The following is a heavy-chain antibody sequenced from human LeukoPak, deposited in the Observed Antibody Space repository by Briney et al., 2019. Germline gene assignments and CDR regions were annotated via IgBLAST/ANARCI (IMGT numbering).Heavy chain of an antibody. Sequence: GGSLRLSCAASGFTFSSYEMNGVRQAPGKGLEWVAVISYGGNNKDYADSVKGRFTISRDNTKNTLFLQMNSLRAEDTAVYYCAKEVRGDAFDIWGQGTMVTVSS. CDR2: ISYGGNNK. V-gene: IGHV3-30*18. J-gene: IGHJ3*02. CDR1: GFTFSSYE. D-gene: IGHD3-16*01. CDR3: AKEVRGDAFDI.